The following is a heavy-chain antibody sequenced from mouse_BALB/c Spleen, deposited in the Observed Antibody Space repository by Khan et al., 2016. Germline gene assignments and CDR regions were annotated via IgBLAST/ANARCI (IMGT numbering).Heavy chain of an antibody. D-gene: IGHD2-3*01. Sequence: IQLVQSGPELKKPGETVKISCKASGYTFTNYGMNWVKQAPGKGLKWMGWINTYTGEPTYAEDFKGRFAFSLETSASTAYLQINNLKDEDTATYFCARRAYDGYWGFAYWGQGTLVTVSA. CDR1: GYTFTNYG. CDR3: ARRAYDGYWGFAY. J-gene: IGHJ3*01. CDR2: INTYTGEP. V-gene: IGHV9-3-1*01.